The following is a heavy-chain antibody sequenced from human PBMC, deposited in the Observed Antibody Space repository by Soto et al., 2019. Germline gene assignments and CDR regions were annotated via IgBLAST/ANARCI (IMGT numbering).Heavy chain of an antibody. J-gene: IGHJ4*02. V-gene: IGHV4-59*01. CDR2: IYYSGST. Sequence: SETLSLTCTVSGGSISSYYWSWIRQPPGKGLEWIGYIYYSGSTNYNPSLKSRVTISVDTSKNQFSLKLSSVTAADTAVYYCARGVITFGRDNPSYFDYWGQGTLVTVSS. CDR3: ARGVITFGRDNPSYFDY. D-gene: IGHD3-16*01. CDR1: GGSISSYY.